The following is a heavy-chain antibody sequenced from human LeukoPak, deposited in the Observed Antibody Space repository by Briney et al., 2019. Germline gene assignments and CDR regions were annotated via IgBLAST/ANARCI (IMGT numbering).Heavy chain of an antibody. D-gene: IGHD2-21*01. Sequence: GGSLRLSCAASGFTFDDYAMHWVRQPPGKGLEWVSLISGDGGTTYYADSVKGRFTISRDNAKNSLYLQMNSLRAEDTAVYYCARDRGEVVDYWGQGTLVTVSS. CDR2: ISGDGGTT. J-gene: IGHJ4*02. CDR1: GFTFDDYA. V-gene: IGHV3-43*02. CDR3: ARDRGEVVDY.